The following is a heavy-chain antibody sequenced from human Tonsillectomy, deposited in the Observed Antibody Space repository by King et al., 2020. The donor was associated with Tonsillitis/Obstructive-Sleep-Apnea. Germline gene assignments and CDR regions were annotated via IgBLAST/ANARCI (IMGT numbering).Heavy chain of an antibody. D-gene: IGHD3-9*01. CDR1: GGSISSYY. J-gene: IGHJ6*03. CDR2: IYYSGST. Sequence: QLQESGPGLVKPSETLSLTCTVSGGSISSYYWSWIRQPPGKGLEWIGYIYYSGSTNSNPSLKSRVTISVDTSKNQFSLKLSSVTAADTAVDYCARLRYDILTGYSNDYYYYYMDVWGKGTTVTVSS. V-gene: IGHV4-59*01. CDR3: ARLRYDILTGYSNDYYYYYMDV.